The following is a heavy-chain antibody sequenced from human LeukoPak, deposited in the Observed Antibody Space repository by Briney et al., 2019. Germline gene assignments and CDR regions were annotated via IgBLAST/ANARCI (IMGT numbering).Heavy chain of an antibody. D-gene: IGHD2-21*02. Sequence: GESLKISCKGSGYSFTSYWIGWVRQMPGKGLEWMGIIYPGDSDTRYSPSFQGQVTISADKSISTAYLQWSSLKASDTAMYYCARHSGGGDSRDAFDIWGQGTMVTVSS. J-gene: IGHJ3*02. CDR3: ARHSGGGDSRDAFDI. V-gene: IGHV5-51*01. CDR1: GYSFTSYW. CDR2: IYPGDSDT.